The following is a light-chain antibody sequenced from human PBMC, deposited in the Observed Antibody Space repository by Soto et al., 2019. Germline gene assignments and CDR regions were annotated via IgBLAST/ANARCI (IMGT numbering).Light chain of an antibody. Sequence: EIVLTQSPGTLSLSPGERATLSCRASQSVSVSSNYLTWYQQKPGQAPRLLIPGASRRATGVPDRFSGSGSGTDFTLTISRLEPEDFAVYCCQQYGSSPLTFGGGTKVEIK. J-gene: IGKJ4*01. V-gene: IGKV3-20*01. CDR3: QQYGSSPLT. CDR2: GAS. CDR1: QSVSVSSNY.